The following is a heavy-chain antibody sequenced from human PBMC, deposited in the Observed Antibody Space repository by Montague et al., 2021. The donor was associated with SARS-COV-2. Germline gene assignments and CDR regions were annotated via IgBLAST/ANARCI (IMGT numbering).Heavy chain of an antibody. CDR1: GGSISSSSYY. D-gene: IGHD4-11*01. Sequence: SETLSLTCTVSGGSISSSSYYWGWIRQPPGKGLEWIGSIYYSGSTYYXXXLKSRVTISVDTSKNQFSLKLSSVTAADTAVYYCARHASYDYSKDLYYYYYHGMDVWGQGTTVTVSS. V-gene: IGHV4-39*01. J-gene: IGHJ6*02. CDR2: IYYSGST. CDR3: ARHASYDYSKDLYYYYYHGMDV.